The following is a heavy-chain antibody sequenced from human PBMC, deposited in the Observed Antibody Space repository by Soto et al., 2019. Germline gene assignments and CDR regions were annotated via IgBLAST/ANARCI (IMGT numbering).Heavy chain of an antibody. CDR3: ARDVGATGD. J-gene: IGHJ4*02. Sequence: QVQLVQSGAEVKKPGASVKVSCKASGYTFTSYAMHWVRQAPGQRLEWMGWINAGNHNTKYSQKFQCRVTITRDTSASTPYMELGSLRSEDTAVYYCARDVGATGDWGQGPLVTVSS. CDR2: INAGNHNT. V-gene: IGHV1-3*01. D-gene: IGHD1-26*01. CDR1: GYTFTSYA.